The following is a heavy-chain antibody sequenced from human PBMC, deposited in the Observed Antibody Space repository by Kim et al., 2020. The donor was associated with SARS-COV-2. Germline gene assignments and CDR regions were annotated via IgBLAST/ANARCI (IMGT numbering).Heavy chain of an antibody. CDR3: ATMRDGTFDV. D-gene: IGHD1-1*01. V-gene: IGHV3-7*03. Sequence: YVGSGMGRFTISRENARNSLFLQMKSLRVEDTAVYYCATMRDGTFDVWGQGTLVTVSS. J-gene: IGHJ4*02.